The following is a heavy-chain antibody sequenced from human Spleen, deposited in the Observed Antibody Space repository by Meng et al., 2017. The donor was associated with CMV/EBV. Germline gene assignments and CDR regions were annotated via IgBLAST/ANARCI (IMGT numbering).Heavy chain of an antibody. CDR2: IYYRGST. V-gene: IGHV4-39*01. Sequence: GSLRLSCTVSGGSISSSSYYWGWIRQPPGKGLEWIGNIYYRGSTYYNPSLKSRVTVSVDTSKNQFSLKLSSVTATDTAVYYCARQVVYAMSTDSWGQGTLVTVSS. J-gene: IGHJ4*02. CDR3: ARQVVYAMSTDS. D-gene: IGHD2-8*02. CDR1: GGSISSSSYY.